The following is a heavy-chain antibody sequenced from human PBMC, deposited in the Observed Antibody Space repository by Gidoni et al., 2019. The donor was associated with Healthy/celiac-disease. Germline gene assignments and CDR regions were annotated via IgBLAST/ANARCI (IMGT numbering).Heavy chain of an antibody. V-gene: IGHV2-70*04. CDR3: ARSTVGWPIYFDL. Sequence: QVTLKESGPALVKPTQTLTLTCTFSGFSLSTSGMRVSWIRQPPGKALEWLARIDWDDDKFYSTSLKTRLTISKDTSKNQVVLTMTNMDPVDTATYYCARSTVGWPIYFDLWGRGTLVTVSS. J-gene: IGHJ2*01. CDR2: IDWDDDK. D-gene: IGHD1-26*01. CDR1: GFSLSTSGMR.